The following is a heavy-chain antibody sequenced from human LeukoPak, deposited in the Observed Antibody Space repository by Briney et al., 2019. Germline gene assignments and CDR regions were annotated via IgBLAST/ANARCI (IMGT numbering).Heavy chain of an antibody. D-gene: IGHD3-3*01. V-gene: IGHV3-9*01. CDR2: ISWNSGSK. CDR1: GFTFDDYA. CDR3: AKDIKGSGQDAFDI. Sequence: GRSLRLSCAASGFTFDDYAMHWVRHAPGKGLEWVSGISWNSGSKGYADSVKGRFTISRDNAKNSLYLQMNSLRAEDTALYYCAKDIKGSGQDAFDIWGQGTMVTVSS. J-gene: IGHJ3*02.